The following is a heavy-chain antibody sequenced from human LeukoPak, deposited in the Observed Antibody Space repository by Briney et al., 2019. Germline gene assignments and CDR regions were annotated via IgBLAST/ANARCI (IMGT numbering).Heavy chain of an antibody. V-gene: IGHV1-69*04. Sequence: SVKVSCKASGGTFSSYAISWVRQAPGQGLEWMGRIIPILGIANYAQKFQGRVTITADKSTSTAYMELSSLRSEDTAVYYCARDGRGDYVFDYWGQGTLVTVSS. CDR3: ARDGRGDYVFDY. CDR2: IIPILGIA. J-gene: IGHJ4*02. CDR1: GGTFSSYA. D-gene: IGHD4-17*01.